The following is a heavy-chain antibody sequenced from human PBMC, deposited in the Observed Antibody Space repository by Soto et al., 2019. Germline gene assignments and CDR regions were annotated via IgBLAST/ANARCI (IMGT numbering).Heavy chain of an antibody. D-gene: IGHD4-4*01. J-gene: IGHJ4*02. CDR1: GYTFTSYA. CDR2: INAGNGNT. Sequence: ASLKVSCKASGYTFTSYAMHWARQAPGQRLEWMGWINAGNGNTKYSQKFQGRVTITRETSASTAYMELSSLRSEDTAVYYCARRTSNPHYYFDYWGQGTLVTVSS. CDR3: ARRTSNPHYYFDY. V-gene: IGHV1-3*01.